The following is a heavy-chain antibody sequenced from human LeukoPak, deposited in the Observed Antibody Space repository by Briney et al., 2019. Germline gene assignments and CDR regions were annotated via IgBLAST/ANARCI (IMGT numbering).Heavy chain of an antibody. V-gene: IGHV1-18*01. CDR3: ARDCNSGNCYSDS. CDR2: INTYNGNA. D-gene: IGHD2/OR15-2a*01. Sequence: ASVKVSCKASGYTVTTYGISWVRQAPGQGLEWMGWINTYNGNANSAQKFQDRVTMTRDTSTSTAYMDLRRLRSDDTAVYYCARDCNSGNCYSDSWGQGTLVTVSS. J-gene: IGHJ4*02. CDR1: GYTVTTYG.